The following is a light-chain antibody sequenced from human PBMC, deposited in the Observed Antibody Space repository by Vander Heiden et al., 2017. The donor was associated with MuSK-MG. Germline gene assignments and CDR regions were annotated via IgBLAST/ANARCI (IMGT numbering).Light chain of an antibody. CDR3: HQVYNWRLT. V-gene: IGKV3-15*01. CDR2: GAS. Sequence: EIVMTQSPATLSVSPGESATLSCRASQSVGYNLAWYQQKAGQAPRLLITGASNSATGIPARFIGSGSATEFTLTISSFQSEDFAVYFCHQVYNWRLTFGGGTKVEIK. J-gene: IGKJ4*01. CDR1: QSVGYN.